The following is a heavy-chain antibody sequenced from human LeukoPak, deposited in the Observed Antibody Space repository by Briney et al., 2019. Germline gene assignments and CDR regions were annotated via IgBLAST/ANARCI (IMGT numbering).Heavy chain of an antibody. CDR2: ISAYNGNT. J-gene: IGHJ5*02. CDR3: ARVRRTTVTTKSYYNWFDP. V-gene: IGHV1-18*01. Sequence: ASVKVSRKASGYIFTSYGISWVRQAPGQGLEWMGWISAYNGNTNYAQKLQGRVTMTTDTSTSTAYMELRSLRSDDTAVYYCARVRRTTVTTKSYYNWFDPWGQGTLVTVSS. D-gene: IGHD4-17*01. CDR1: GYIFTSYG.